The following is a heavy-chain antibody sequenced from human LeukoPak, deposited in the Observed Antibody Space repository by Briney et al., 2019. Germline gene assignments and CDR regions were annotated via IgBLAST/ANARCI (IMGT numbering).Heavy chain of an antibody. CDR1: GYTFTCYY. Sequence: GASVKVSCKASGYTFTCYYMHWVRQAPGQGLVWRGWINPNSGGTNYAQKFQGRVTMTRDTSISTAYMELSRLRSDDTAVYYCARDGVVVPAEGMDVWGQGTTVTVSS. CDR3: ARDGVVVPAEGMDV. CDR2: INPNSGGT. J-gene: IGHJ6*02. D-gene: IGHD2-2*01. V-gene: IGHV1-2*02.